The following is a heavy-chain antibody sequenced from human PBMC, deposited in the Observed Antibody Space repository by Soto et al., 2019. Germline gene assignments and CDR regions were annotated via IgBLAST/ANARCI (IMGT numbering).Heavy chain of an antibody. CDR1: GSTFSSYS. J-gene: IGHJ6*02. D-gene: IGHD2-2*01. CDR2: ISSSSSTI. CDR3: ARGSSDWYGMDV. Sequence: PGGSLRLSCAASGSTFSSYSMNWVRQAPGKGLEWVSYISSSSSTIYYADSVKGRFTISRDNAKNSLYLQMNNLRAEDTAVYYCARGSSDWYGMDVWGPGTTVTVSS. V-gene: IGHV3-48*01.